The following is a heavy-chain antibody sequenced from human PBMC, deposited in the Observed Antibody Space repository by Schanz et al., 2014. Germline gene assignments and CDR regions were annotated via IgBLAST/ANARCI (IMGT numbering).Heavy chain of an antibody. J-gene: IGHJ4*02. Sequence: QVHLVQSGAEVKKPGSSVKVSCKASGGTFSSDTFSWVRQAPGQGLEWMGRIVPSLGLAKYEQKFQDKVTITADTSTTTAYMELSSLTSEDTAVHYCARGRGCYDYWGQGTLVTVSS. CDR2: IVPSLGLA. CDR3: ARGRGCYDY. CDR1: GGTFSSDT. D-gene: IGHD2-21*01. V-gene: IGHV1-69*02.